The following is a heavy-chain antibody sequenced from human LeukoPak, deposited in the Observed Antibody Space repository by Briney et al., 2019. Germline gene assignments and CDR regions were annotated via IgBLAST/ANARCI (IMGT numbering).Heavy chain of an antibody. V-gene: IGHV3-43D*04. CDR1: GFTFDDYA. Sequence: QTGGSLRLSCAASGFTFDDYAMHWVRHAPGKGLEWVSLISWDGGSTYYADSVKGRFTISRDNSKNSLYLQMNSLRAEDTTLYYCAKDVVAVVAATGPFIDYWGQGTLVTVSS. CDR2: ISWDGGST. D-gene: IGHD2-15*01. J-gene: IGHJ4*02. CDR3: AKDVVAVVAATGPFIDY.